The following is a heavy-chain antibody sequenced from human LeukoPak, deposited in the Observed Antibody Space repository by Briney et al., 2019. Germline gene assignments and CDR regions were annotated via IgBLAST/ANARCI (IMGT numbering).Heavy chain of an antibody. CDR1: GYTFIGYY. CDR3: ARDDQDIVTTETGQRWYNWFDP. V-gene: IGHV1-2*02. CDR2: INPNSGGT. J-gene: IGHJ5*02. D-gene: IGHD5-12*01. Sequence: GASVKVSCKASGYTFIGYYMHWVRQAPGQGLEWMGWINPNSGGTNYAQKFQDRVTMTRDTSISTAYMELSRLRSDDTAVYYCARDDQDIVTTETGQRWYNWFDPWGQGTLVTVSS.